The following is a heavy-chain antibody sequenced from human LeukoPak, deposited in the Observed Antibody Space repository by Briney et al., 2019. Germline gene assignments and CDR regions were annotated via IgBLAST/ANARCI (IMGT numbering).Heavy chain of an antibody. Sequence: GGSLRLSCAASGFTFSSYAVSRVRQAPGKGLEWVSAVSGSGHSTYYADSVKGRFTISRDNSRNTLYLQMISLRPEYTAVYYCAKDTSIGKYCTNGVCSPFDYWGQGTLVTVSS. CDR2: VSGSGHST. D-gene: IGHD2-8*01. J-gene: IGHJ4*02. CDR3: AKDTSIGKYCTNGVCSPFDY. V-gene: IGHV3-23*01. CDR1: GFTFSSYA.